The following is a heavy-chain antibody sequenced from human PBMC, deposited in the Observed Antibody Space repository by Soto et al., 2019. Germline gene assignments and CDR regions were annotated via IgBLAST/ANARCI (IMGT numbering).Heavy chain of an antibody. Sequence: AWMNWVRQAPGKGLEWVGRIKSKTDGGTTDYAAPVKGRFTISRDDSKNTLYLQMNSLKTEDTAVYYCTTGRISTYYDFWSGYHSPYYYYGMDGWGQGTTVTVAS. CDR1: AW. CDR3: TTGRISTYYDFWSGYHSPYYYYGMDG. J-gene: IGHJ6*02. CDR2: IKSKTDGGTT. D-gene: IGHD3-3*01. V-gene: IGHV3-15*07.